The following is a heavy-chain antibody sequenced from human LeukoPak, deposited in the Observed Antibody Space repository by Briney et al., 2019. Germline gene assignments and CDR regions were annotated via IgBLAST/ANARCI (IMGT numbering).Heavy chain of an antibody. Sequence: LETLSLTCTVSGGSIGSTNYYWGWIRQPPGKGLEWIANIYYSGSTYYNPSLKSRVTISVDTSKNQFSLRLNSVTAADTSIYYCARIPTNAVPSAHNGFDIWGQGTMLTVSS. D-gene: IGHD6-19*01. CDR1: GGSIGSTNYY. CDR3: ARIPTNAVPSAHNGFDI. V-gene: IGHV4-39*01. J-gene: IGHJ3*02. CDR2: IYYSGST.